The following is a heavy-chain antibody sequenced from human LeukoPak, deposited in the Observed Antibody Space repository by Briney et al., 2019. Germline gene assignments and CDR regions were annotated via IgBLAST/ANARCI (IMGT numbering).Heavy chain of an antibody. J-gene: IGHJ6*03. Sequence: GGSLRLSCAASGFTFDDYAMHWVRQAPGKGLEWVSLISWDGGSTYYADSVKGRFTISRDNSKNSLYLQMNSLRAEDTAVYYCARGTLAAAGTMGDYYYYMDVWGKGTTVTISS. CDR2: ISWDGGST. V-gene: IGHV3-43D*03. CDR1: GFTFDDYA. D-gene: IGHD6-13*01. CDR3: ARGTLAAAGTMGDYYYYMDV.